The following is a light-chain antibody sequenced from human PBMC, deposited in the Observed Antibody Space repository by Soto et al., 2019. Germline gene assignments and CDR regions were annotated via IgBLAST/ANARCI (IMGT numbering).Light chain of an antibody. CDR1: QSVRSNF. CDR2: GAS. CDR3: QRYDSLRT. Sequence: EIVLTQSPGTLSLSPGEIATLYCRASQSVRSNFLAWYQQKPGQAPRLLIYGASNRATGIPDRFSGSGSGTDFTLTITRLEAEDFAMYYCQRYDSLRTFGQGTKVDI. V-gene: IGKV3-20*01. J-gene: IGKJ1*01.